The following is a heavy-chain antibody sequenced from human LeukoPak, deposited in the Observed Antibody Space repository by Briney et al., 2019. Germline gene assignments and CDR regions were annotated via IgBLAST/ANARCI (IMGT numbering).Heavy chain of an antibody. CDR1: GGSISSGDYY. CDR3: AGAVVVPAAQKYNWFDP. V-gene: IGHV4-30-4*08. CDR2: IYYSGST. J-gene: IGHJ5*02. Sequence: SQTLSLTCTVSGGSISSGDYYWSWIRQPPGKGLEWIGYIYYSGSTYYNPSLKSRVTISVDTSKNQFSLKLSSVTAADTAVYYCAGAVVVPAAQKYNWFDPWGQGTLVTVSS. D-gene: IGHD2-2*01.